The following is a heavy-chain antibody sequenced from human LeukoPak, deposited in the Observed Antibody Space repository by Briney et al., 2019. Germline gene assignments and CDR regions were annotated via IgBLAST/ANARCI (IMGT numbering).Heavy chain of an antibody. V-gene: IGHV3-30*04. D-gene: IGHD6-13*01. CDR2: ISYDGSNK. Sequence: GGSLRLSCAASGFTFSSYAMHWVRQAPGKGLEWVAVISYDGSNKYYADSVKSRFTISRDNSKNTLYLQMKSLRAEDTAVYYCARTLAAAGKDYFDYWGQGNLVTVSS. J-gene: IGHJ4*02. CDR3: ARTLAAAGKDYFDY. CDR1: GFTFSSYA.